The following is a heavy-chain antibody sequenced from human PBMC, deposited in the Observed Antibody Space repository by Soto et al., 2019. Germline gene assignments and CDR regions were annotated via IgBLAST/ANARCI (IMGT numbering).Heavy chain of an antibody. D-gene: IGHD2-8*02. Sequence: SETLSLTCTVSGGSISGYYWSWIRQSPEKGLEYIGYISYSGSTNYNPSLKSRVTTSLDTSKNQFSLKLSSVTAADTAIYYCARQVTGLMAYAYDIWGQGTMVTVSS. V-gene: IGHV4-59*08. J-gene: IGHJ3*02. CDR3: ARQVTGLMAYAYDI. CDR2: ISYSGST. CDR1: GGSISGYY.